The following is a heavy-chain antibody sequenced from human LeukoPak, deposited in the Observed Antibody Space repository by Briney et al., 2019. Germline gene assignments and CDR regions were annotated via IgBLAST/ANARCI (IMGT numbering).Heavy chain of an antibody. J-gene: IGHJ3*02. V-gene: IGHV4-30-2*01. CDR3: ARGSEHSSSSDAFDI. D-gene: IGHD6-6*01. Sequence: YIYHSGSTYYNPSLKSRVTISVDRSKNQFSLKLSSVTAADTAVYYCARGSEHSSSSDAFDIWGQGTMVTVSS. CDR2: IYHSGST.